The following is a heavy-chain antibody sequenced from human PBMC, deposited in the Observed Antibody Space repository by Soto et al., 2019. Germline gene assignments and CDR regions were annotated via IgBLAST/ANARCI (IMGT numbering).Heavy chain of an antibody. J-gene: IGHJ4*02. Sequence: LRLSCAASGFTFSSYAMHWVRQAPGKGLEYVSAISSNGGSTYYANSVKGRFTISRDNSKNTLYLQMGSLRAEDMAVYYCASGHLFYDILTGPIDYWGQGTLVTVSS. CDR2: ISSNGGST. D-gene: IGHD3-9*01. V-gene: IGHV3-64*01. CDR3: ASGHLFYDILTGPIDY. CDR1: GFTFSSYA.